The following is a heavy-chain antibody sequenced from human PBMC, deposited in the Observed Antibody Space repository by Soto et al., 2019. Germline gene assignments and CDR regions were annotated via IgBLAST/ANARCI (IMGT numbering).Heavy chain of an antibody. CDR1: GGTFSSYA. J-gene: IGHJ6*01. V-gene: IGHV1-69*13. CDR3: ARVSSIAVAGIPVRPMSDYYYYGMDV. D-gene: IGHD6-19*01. CDR2: IIPIFGTA. Sequence: ASVKVSCKASGGTFSSYAISWVRQAPGQGLEWMGGIIPIFGTANYAQKFQGRVTITADESTSTAYMELSSLRSEDTAVYYCARVSSIAVAGIPVRPMSDYYYYGMDVSGQGTTVTVSS.